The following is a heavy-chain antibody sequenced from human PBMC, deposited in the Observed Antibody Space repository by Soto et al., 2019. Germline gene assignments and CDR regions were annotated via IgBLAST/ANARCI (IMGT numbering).Heavy chain of an antibody. V-gene: IGHV3-74*01. D-gene: IGHD6-6*01. CDR2: IGPDGSST. Sequence: EVQLVESGGGLVPPGGSLRLSCPASGFTFSSYWLHWVRRPPGKGLVWVSGIGPDGSSTSYADSVQGRFTISRDNAKNTLYLQMNSLRAEDTAVYYCARENFVSFDAWGQGTLVTVSS. J-gene: IGHJ5*02. CDR1: GFTFSSYW. CDR3: ARENFVSFDA.